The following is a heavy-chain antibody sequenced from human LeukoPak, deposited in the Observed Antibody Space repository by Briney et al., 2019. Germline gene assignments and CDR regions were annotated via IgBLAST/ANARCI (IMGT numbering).Heavy chain of an antibody. Sequence: GGSLRLSCAASGFTFSSYAIHWVRQAQGKGLEWVAVISYDGTYKYYADSVKGRFNISRDNSKNTLFLQMNSLRDEDTAVYYCARDWGYYDSSDPVGYWGQGTLVTVSS. CDR3: ARDWGYYDSSDPVGY. D-gene: IGHD3-22*01. J-gene: IGHJ4*02. CDR2: ISYDGTYK. V-gene: IGHV3-30-3*01. CDR1: GFTFSSYA.